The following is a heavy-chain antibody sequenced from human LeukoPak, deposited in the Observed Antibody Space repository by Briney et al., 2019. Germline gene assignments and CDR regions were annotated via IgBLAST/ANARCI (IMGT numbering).Heavy chain of an antibody. J-gene: IGHJ4*02. CDR2: IYFSGST. CDR3: ARTSHPHGSSWLSDY. D-gene: IGHD6-13*01. Sequence: SETLSLTCTVSGGSISSYYWSWIRQPPGKGLEWIGYIYFSGSTNYNPSLKSRVTISVDTSRNQFSLQLSSVTAADTAVYYCARTSHPHGSSWLSDYWGQGTLVTVSS. CDR1: GGSISSYY. V-gene: IGHV4-59*01.